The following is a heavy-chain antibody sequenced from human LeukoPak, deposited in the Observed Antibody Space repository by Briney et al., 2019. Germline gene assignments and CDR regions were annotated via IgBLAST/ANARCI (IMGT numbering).Heavy chain of an antibody. CDR2: ITSDNTI. D-gene: IGHD5-18*01. CDR1: GFTFSSYT. CDR3: ERDGGSRYHYGLDV. Sequence: KPGGSLRLSCAASGFTFSSYTMNWVRQAPGKGLEWISYITSDNTIYYADSVKGRFTIPRDSAKNSLFLQMNSLRVEDTAVYWCERDGGSRYHYGLDVWGHGTTVTVSS. J-gene: IGHJ6*02. V-gene: IGHV3-69-1*01.